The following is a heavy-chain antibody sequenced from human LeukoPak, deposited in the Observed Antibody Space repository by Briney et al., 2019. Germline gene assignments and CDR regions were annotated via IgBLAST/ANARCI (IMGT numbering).Heavy chain of an antibody. CDR3: AKEGPGGLNF. D-gene: IGHD3-10*01. CDR2: ISYDGTNK. CDR1: GFTFSSYA. J-gene: IGHJ4*02. Sequence: GGSLRLSCAASGFTFSSYAMHWVRQAPGKGLEWVAVISYDGTNKYYADSVKGRFTISRDNSKNTLYLQMNSLRTEDTAVYYCAKEGPGGLNFWGQGTLVTVSS. V-gene: IGHV3-30-3*01.